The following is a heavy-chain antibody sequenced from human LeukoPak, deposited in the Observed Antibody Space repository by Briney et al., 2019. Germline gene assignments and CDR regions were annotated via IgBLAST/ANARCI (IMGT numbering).Heavy chain of an antibody. J-gene: IGHJ4*02. CDR2: IQDEGISE. V-gene: IGHV3-30*02. CDR3: AKARDSANYYFDS. Sequence: PGGSLRLSCAASGFTFSIYAMTWVRQAPGKGPEWVAFIQDEGISENYADSVKGRFAISRDNFKNTVYLEMTSLTTEDTALYYCAKARDSANYYFDSWGQGTLVTVSS. D-gene: IGHD1-26*01. CDR1: GFTFSIYA.